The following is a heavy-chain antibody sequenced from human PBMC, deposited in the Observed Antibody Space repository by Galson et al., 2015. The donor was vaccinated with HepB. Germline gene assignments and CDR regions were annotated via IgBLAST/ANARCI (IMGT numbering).Heavy chain of an antibody. D-gene: IGHD2-2*02. CDR3: AKQRYCSSTACYIFDY. CDR2: IYYSGST. Sequence: SETLSLTCTVSGDSIISKSYYGGWIRQSPGKGLEWIGTIYYSGSTYHNPSLKSRVTMSVDTSKNQFSLRVNSVTAADTGVYYCAKQRYCSSTACYIFDYWGQGALVTVSS. V-gene: IGHV4-39*01. J-gene: IGHJ4*02. CDR1: GDSIISKSYY.